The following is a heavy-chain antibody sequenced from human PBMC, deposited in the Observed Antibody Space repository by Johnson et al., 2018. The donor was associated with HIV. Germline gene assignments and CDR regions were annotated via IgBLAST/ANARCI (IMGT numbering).Heavy chain of an antibody. CDR1: GFTFDDYG. D-gene: IGHD6-19*01. CDR2: ISGSGGST. Sequence: MQLVESGGGVVRPGGSLRLSCAASGFTFDDYGMSWVRQAPGKGLEWVSAISGSGGSTYYADSVKGRFTISRDNSKNTLYLQMNSLRAEDTAVYYCAKGGGSGWFNDAFDIWGQGTMVTVSS. CDR3: AKGGGSGWFNDAFDI. J-gene: IGHJ3*02. V-gene: IGHV3-23*04.